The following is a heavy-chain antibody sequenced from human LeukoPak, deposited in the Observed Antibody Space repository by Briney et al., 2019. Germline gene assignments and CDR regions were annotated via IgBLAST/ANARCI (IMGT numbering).Heavy chain of an antibody. CDR2: INPNSGGT. Sequence: ASVKVSCKAFVYTFTGYSMYWVRQAPGQGLEWMGWINPNSGGTNYAQKFQGRVTMTRDTSISTAYMELTRLRSDDTAVYHCARTYCSGGTCHPGGYYYYYMDVWGKGTTVTVSS. J-gene: IGHJ6*03. V-gene: IGHV1-2*02. CDR1: VYTFTGYS. CDR3: ARTYCSGGTCHPGGYYYYYMDV. D-gene: IGHD2-15*01.